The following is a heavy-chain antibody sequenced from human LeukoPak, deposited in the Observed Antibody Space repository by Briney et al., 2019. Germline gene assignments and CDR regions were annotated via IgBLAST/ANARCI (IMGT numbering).Heavy chain of an antibody. V-gene: IGHV3-15*01. CDR3: TTDRTITIFGVVNLDY. D-gene: IGHD3-3*01. Sequence: WVRQAPGKGLEWVGRIKSKTDGGTTDYAAPVKGRFTISRDDSKNTLYLQMNSLKTEDTAVYYCTTDRTITIFGVVNLDYWGQGTLVTVSS. J-gene: IGHJ4*02. CDR2: IKSKTDGGTT.